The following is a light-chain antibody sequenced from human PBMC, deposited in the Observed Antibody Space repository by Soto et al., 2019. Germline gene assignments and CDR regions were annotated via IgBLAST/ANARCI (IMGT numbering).Light chain of an antibody. CDR1: QTISSW. CDR2: KAS. Sequence: DIQMTQSPSTLSGSVGDRFTITCRASQTISSWLAWYQQKPGKAPKLLIYKASTLKSGVPPRFSGSGSGTDFTLAISSLQPEDSATYYCLQDINYPWTFGQGTKVDIK. CDR3: LQDINYPWT. V-gene: IGKV1-5*03. J-gene: IGKJ1*01.